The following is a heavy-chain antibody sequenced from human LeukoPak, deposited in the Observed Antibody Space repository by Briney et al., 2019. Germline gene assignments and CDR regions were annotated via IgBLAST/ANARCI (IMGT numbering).Heavy chain of an antibody. D-gene: IGHD6-19*01. CDR1: GGSFSGYY. CDR3: GRRWLSNGYFHY. CDR2: INHSGST. Sequence: SETLSLTCAVYGGSFSGYYWSWIRQPPGKGLEWIGEINHSGSTNYNPSLKSRVTISVDTSKNQFSLKLSSVTAADTAVYYCGRRWLSNGYFHYWGQETLVTVSS. J-gene: IGHJ4*02. V-gene: IGHV4-34*01.